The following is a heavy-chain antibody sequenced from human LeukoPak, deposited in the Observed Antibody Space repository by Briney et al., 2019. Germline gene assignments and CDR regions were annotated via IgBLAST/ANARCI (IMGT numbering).Heavy chain of an antibody. CDR2: ISSSGSTV. V-gene: IGHV3-48*03. D-gene: IGHD3-10*01. J-gene: IGHJ3*02. CDR1: GFPFSSYE. Sequence: PGGSLRLSCAASGFPFSSYEMNWVRQAPGKGLEWVSYISSSGSTVYYADSVKGRFTVSRDNAKNSLYLQMNSLRDEDTAVYYCAHVKARAGSTSDSWSQGTMVTVSS. CDR3: AHVKARAGSTSDS.